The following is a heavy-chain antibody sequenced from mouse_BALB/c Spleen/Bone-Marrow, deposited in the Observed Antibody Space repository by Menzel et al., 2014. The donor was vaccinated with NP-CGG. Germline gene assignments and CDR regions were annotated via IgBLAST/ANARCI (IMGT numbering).Heavy chain of an antibody. CDR1: GFNIKDYY. V-gene: IGHV14-4*02. J-gene: IGHJ4*01. D-gene: IGHD1-3*01. CDR3: ARAPSMDY. Sequence: EVQRVESGAELVRSGASVKLSCTASGFNIKDYYMHWVKQRPEPGLEWIGWIDPENGDTEYAPKFQGKATMTADKSSSTAYMQLSSLTSENSAVYFCARAPSMDYWGQGTSVTVSS. CDR2: IDPENGDT.